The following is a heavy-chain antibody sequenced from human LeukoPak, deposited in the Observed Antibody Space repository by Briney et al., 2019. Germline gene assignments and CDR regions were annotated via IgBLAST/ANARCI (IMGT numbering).Heavy chain of an antibody. Sequence: SETLSLTCTVSGDSISSNYYWSWIRQPPGTGLEWIGYIYHSGSTNYNPSLKSRVTISVDTSKNQFSLNLSSVTAADTAVYYCATYDFWSGTRFTLGAFDIWGQGTMVTVSS. CDR2: IYHSGST. CDR3: ATYDFWSGTRFTLGAFDI. CDR1: GDSISSNYY. V-gene: IGHV4-59*08. J-gene: IGHJ3*02. D-gene: IGHD3-3*01.